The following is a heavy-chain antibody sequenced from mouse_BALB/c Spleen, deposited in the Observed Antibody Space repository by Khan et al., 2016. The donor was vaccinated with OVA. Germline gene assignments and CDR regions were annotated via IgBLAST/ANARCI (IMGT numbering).Heavy chain of an antibody. CDR3: ARENYYGRSCYAMDY. J-gene: IGHJ4*01. D-gene: IGHD1-1*01. CDR1: GYTFTTYT. Sequence: VQLQESGAELARPGASVKMSCKASGYTFTTYTIHWVKQRPGQGLEWIGRIGPGSSNAYYNDMFKDKATLTVDTSSNTAYIQLNSLSTEDSAAYFSARENYYGRSCYAMDYWGQGTSVTVSA. CDR2: IGPGSSNA. V-gene: IGHV1-4*01.